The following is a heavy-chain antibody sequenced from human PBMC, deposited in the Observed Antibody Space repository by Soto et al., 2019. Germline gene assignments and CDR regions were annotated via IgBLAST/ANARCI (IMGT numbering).Heavy chain of an antibody. Sequence: GGSLRLPCAASGFTFSSYAMHWVRQAPGKGLEWVAVISYDGSNKYYADSVKGRFTISRDNSKNTLYLQMNSLRAEDTAVYYCASLPEDPRITMPYYYYYGMDVWGQGTTVTVSS. D-gene: IGHD3-10*01. CDR2: ISYDGSNK. J-gene: IGHJ6*02. V-gene: IGHV3-30*04. CDR1: GFTFSSYA. CDR3: ASLPEDPRITMPYYYYYGMDV.